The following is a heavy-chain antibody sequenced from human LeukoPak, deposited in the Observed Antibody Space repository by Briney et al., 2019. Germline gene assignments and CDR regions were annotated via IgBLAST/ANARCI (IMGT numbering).Heavy chain of an antibody. J-gene: IGHJ4*02. V-gene: IGHV5-51*01. D-gene: IGHD3-3*01. CDR2: IYPGDSDT. CDR1: GYSFTSYW. Sequence: GESLKISCQASGYSFTSYWIGWVRQMPGKGLEWMGIIYPGDSDTRYSPSFQGQVTISADKSISTAYLQWSSLKASDTAMYYCARQPPEYYDFWSGFDYWGQGTLVTVSS. CDR3: ARQPPEYYDFWSGFDY.